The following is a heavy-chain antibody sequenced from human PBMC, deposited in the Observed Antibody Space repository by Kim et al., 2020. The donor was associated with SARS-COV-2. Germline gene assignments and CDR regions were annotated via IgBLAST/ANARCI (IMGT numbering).Heavy chain of an antibody. J-gene: IGHJ4*02. Sequence: EKGRFTISSDTAKNTLYLQMTSLRAADTAVYYCARAYYYGSGSPAEYFDYWGQGTLVTVSS. D-gene: IGHD3-10*01. V-gene: IGHV3-74*01. CDR3: ARAYYYGSGSPAEYFDY.